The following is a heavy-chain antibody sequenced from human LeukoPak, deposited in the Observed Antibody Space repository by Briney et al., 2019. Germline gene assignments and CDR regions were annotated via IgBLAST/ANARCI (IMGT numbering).Heavy chain of an antibody. V-gene: IGHV3-23*01. J-gene: IGHJ4*02. Sequence: GGSLRLSCAASGFTFSSYAMSWVRQAPGKGLEWVSAISGSGGSTYYADSVKGRFTISRDNAKDSLYLQMNSLRAEDTAVYYCARAPAPHPGTTPWSFDYWGQGTLVTVSS. CDR2: ISGSGGST. D-gene: IGHD1-7*01. CDR1: GFTFSSYA. CDR3: ARAPAPHPGTTPWSFDY.